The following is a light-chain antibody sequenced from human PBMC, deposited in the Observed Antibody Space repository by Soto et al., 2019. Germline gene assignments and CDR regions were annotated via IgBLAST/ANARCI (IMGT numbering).Light chain of an antibody. Sequence: DIQMTQSPSSLSASVGDRVTITCRASQSITSYLNWYQQTPGKAPELLIHAASRLQGGVPSRFSGSGSGTDFTLTISSLQPEDFATYYCQQTYGTPQTFGQGTKV. CDR1: QSITSY. CDR3: QQTYGTPQT. J-gene: IGKJ1*01. CDR2: AAS. V-gene: IGKV1-39*01.